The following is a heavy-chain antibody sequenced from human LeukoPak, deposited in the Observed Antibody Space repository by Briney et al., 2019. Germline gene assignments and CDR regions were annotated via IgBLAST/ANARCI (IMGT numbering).Heavy chain of an antibody. V-gene: IGHV4-39*07. Sequence: KSSETLSLTYTVSGGSISSTYYYWAWIRQPPGKGLEWIGSIYYSGSPYYNPSLKSRVTTSVDTSKNQFSLKLSSVTAADTAVYYCARFGVNVVRGFDYWGQGTLVTVSS. CDR1: GGSISSTYYY. CDR3: ARFGVNVVRGFDY. D-gene: IGHD4-23*01. J-gene: IGHJ4*02. CDR2: IYYSGSP.